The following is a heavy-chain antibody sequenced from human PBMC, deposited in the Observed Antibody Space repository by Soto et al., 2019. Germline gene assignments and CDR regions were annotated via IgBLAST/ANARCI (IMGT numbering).Heavy chain of an antibody. D-gene: IGHD2-15*01. CDR2: ISEDGSDK. CDR1: GFTFSNYW. V-gene: IGHV3-7*01. CDR3: ARDIPTVECYLDY. J-gene: IGHJ4*02. Sequence: EVKLVESGGGLVQPGGYLRLSCATSGFTFSNYWMTWVRQAPGRGLEWVANISEDGSDKGYVDSVKGRFTIFRDNTRNALILQMNNLRCEDTAVYCCARDIPTVECYLDYWGQGTLVTVSS.